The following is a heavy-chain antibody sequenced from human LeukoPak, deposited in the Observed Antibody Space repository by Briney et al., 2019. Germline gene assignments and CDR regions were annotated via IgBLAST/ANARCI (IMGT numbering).Heavy chain of an antibody. V-gene: IGHV3-21*01. CDR1: GFTFSSYA. Sequence: PGGSLRLSCAASGFTFSSYAMSWVRQAPGKGLEWVSAISSSSSYIYYADSVKGRFTISRDNAKNSLYLQMNSLRAEDTAVYYCARYLGYGDYGSIDYWGQGTLVTVSS. CDR3: ARYLGYGDYGSIDY. D-gene: IGHD4-17*01. J-gene: IGHJ4*02. CDR2: ISSSSSYI.